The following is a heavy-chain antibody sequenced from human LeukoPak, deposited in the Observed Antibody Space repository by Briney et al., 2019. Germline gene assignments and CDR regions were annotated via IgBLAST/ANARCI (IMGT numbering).Heavy chain of an antibody. D-gene: IGHD6-13*01. V-gene: IGHV3-48*03. CDR2: ISSSGSTI. J-gene: IGHJ4*02. CDR3: ARQLDRAAAGTLGY. CDR1: GFTFSSYE. Sequence: GGSLRLSCAASGFTFSSYEMNWVRQAPGKGLEWVSYISSSGSTIYYADSVKGRFTISRDNAKNSLYLQMNSLRAEDSAVYYCARQLDRAAAGTLGYWGQGTLVTVSS.